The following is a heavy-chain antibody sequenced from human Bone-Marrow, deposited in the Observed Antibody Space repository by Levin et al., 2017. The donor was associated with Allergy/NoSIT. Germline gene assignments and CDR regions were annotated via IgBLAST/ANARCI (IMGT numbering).Heavy chain of an antibody. Sequence: SLKISCAASGFTFDDYAMHWVRQVPGKGLEWVAAISWDSVSTGYADSVMGRFTISRDNAQNFLHLQMNSLSPDDTALYYCAKDIIAARPYYGMDVWGQGTTVIVSS. J-gene: IGHJ6*02. D-gene: IGHD6-6*01. CDR3: AKDIIAARPYYGMDV. CDR2: ISWDSVST. V-gene: IGHV3-9*01. CDR1: GFTFDDYA.